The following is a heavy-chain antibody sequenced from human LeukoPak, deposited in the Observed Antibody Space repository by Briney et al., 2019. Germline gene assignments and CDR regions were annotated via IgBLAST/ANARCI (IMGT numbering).Heavy chain of an antibody. D-gene: IGHD5-24*01. CDR1: GFTFSSSA. V-gene: IGHV3-23*01. CDR2: ISGSGGST. J-gene: IGHJ4*02. Sequence: GGSLRLSCAASGFTFSSSAMSWVRQAPGKGLEWVSTISGSGGSTYSTDSVKGRFTISRDNSKSTLYLQMNSLGVEDTAIYYCAKGGPQFFDYWGQGTLVTVSS. CDR3: AKGGPQFFDY.